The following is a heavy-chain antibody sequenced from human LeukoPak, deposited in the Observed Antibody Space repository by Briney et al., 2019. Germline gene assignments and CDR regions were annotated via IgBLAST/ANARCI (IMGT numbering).Heavy chain of an antibody. V-gene: IGHV1-69*13. D-gene: IGHD5-24*01. J-gene: IGHJ4*02. CDR3: ARGEMATTNGYFDY. Sequence: SVKVSCKASGGTFSSYAISWARQAPGQGLEWMGGIIPIFGTANYAQKFQGRVTITADESTSTAYMELSSLRSEDTAVYYCARGEMATTNGYFDYWGQGTLVTVSS. CDR2: IIPIFGTA. CDR1: GGTFSSYA.